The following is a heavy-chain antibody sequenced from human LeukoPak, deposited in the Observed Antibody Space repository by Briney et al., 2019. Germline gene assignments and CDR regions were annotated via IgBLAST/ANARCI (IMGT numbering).Heavy chain of an antibody. CDR1: GYTFTGYY. J-gene: IGHJ3*02. CDR3: AGEDNSSGYRPFDI. D-gene: IGHD3-22*01. Sequence: ASVKVSCKASGYTFTGYYIHWVRQAPGQGLEWMGRINPNNGGANYAQKFQGRVTMTRDMSMSTAYMELSRLRSDDTAVYYCAGEDNSSGYRPFDIWGQGTMVTVPS. CDR2: INPNNGGA. V-gene: IGHV1-2*06.